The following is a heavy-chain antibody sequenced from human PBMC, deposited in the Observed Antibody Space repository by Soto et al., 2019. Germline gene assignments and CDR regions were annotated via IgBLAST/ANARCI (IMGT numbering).Heavy chain of an antibody. CDR3: AKSGSSGWYGWFDP. V-gene: IGHV2-5*01. D-gene: IGHD6-19*01. CDR2: IYWNDDK. CDR1: GFSLRTSGVG. Sequence: SGPTLVNPTQTLTLTCIFSGFSLRTSGVGVGWIRQPPGKALEWLGFIYWNDDKRYSPSLKSRLTITKDTSKNQVVLTMANMDPVDTATYYCAKSGSSGWYGWFDPWGQGTLVTVSS. J-gene: IGHJ5*02.